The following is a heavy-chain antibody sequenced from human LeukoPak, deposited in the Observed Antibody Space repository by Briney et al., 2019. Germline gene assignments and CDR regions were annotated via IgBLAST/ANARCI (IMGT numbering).Heavy chain of an antibody. CDR2: IYYSGST. CDR1: GASITSYY. CDR3: ARGYSSKLPVFEH. V-gene: IGHV4-59*08. D-gene: IGHD6-13*01. J-gene: IGHJ1*01. Sequence: PSETLSLTCTVSGASITSYYWSWIRQPPGKGLAWIGYIYYSGSTKYNPSLKSRVTISVDTSKNQFSLKLSSVTAADTAVYYCARGYSSKLPVFEHWGQGTLVTVSS.